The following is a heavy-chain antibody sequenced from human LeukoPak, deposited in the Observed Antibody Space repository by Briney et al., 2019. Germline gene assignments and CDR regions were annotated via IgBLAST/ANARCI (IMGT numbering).Heavy chain of an antibody. V-gene: IGHV3-33*06. CDR1: GFTFSSYG. CDR2: IWYDGSNK. D-gene: IGHD3-10*01. CDR3: AKDPSLWFGELLLGSPDY. Sequence: GGSLRLSCAASGFTFSSYGMHWVRQAPGKGLEWVAVIWYDGSNKYYADSVKGRFTISRDNSKNTLYLQMNSLRAEDTAVYYCAKDPSLWFGELLLGSPDYWGQGTLVTVSS. J-gene: IGHJ4*02.